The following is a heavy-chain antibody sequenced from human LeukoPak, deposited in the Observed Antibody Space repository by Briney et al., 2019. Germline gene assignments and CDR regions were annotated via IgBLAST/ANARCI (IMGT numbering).Heavy chain of an antibody. CDR1: GFTFSSYE. J-gene: IGHJ4*02. V-gene: IGHV3-48*03. CDR3: ARDAYGSGREWDY. Sequence: PGGSLRLSCTASGFTFSSYEMNWVRQAPGKGLEWVSYISSTGSTTYYADSVKGRFTISRDNAKNSLNLQMTSLRADDTAVYYCARDAYGSGREWDYWGQGTLVTVSS. CDR2: ISSTGSTT. D-gene: IGHD3-10*01.